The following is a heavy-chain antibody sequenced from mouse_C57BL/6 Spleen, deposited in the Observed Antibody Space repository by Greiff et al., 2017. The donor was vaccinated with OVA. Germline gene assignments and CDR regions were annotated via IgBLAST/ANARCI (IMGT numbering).Heavy chain of an antibody. D-gene: IGHD1-1*01. CDR3: ARWGTRGVATDYFDY. Sequence: VQLQQSGPVLVKPGASVKMSCKASGYTFTDYYMNWVKQSHGKSLEWIGVLNPYNGGTSYNQKFKGKATLTVDKSSSTAYMELKSLTSEYCAVYYCARWGTRGVATDYFDYGGKGTTLTVSA. CDR2: LNPYNGGT. V-gene: IGHV1-19*01. J-gene: IGHJ2*01. CDR1: GYTFTDYY.